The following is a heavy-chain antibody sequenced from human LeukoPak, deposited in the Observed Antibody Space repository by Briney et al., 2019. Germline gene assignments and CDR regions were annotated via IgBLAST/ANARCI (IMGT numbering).Heavy chain of an antibody. V-gene: IGHV3-30*04. Sequence: GGSLRLSCAASGFTFSSYAMHWVRQAPGKGLEWVAVISYDGSNKYYADSVKGRFTISRDNSKNTLYLQMNSLRAEDTAVYYCARDQDGSGSWISDYWGQGTPVTVSS. CDR3: ARDQDGSGSWISDY. CDR1: GFTFSSYA. CDR2: ISYDGSNK. J-gene: IGHJ4*02. D-gene: IGHD3-10*01.